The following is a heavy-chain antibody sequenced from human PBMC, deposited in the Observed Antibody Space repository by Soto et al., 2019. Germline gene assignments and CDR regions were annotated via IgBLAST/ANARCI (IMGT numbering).Heavy chain of an antibody. CDR2: IRGFSPYT. D-gene: IGHD3-10*01. CDR1: GFTFSSYS. J-gene: IGHJ6*02. V-gene: IGHV3-21*01. CDR3: ARDRGYDAHDYYYNAMDV. Sequence: PGGSLRLSCAASGFTFSSYSMNWVRQAPGKGLEWVSGIRGFSPYTFYAESVKGRFTISRDNAKNSLDLQMDSLRAEDTAVYYCARDRGYDAHDYYYNAMDVWGQGTTVTVSS.